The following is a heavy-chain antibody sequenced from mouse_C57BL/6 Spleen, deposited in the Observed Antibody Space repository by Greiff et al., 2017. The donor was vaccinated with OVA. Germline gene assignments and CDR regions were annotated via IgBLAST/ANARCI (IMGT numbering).Heavy chain of an antibody. CDR3: ARSFYYDYDWFAY. D-gene: IGHD2-4*01. CDR1: GYTFTSYW. Sequence: QVQLKQPGTELVKPGASVKLSCKASGYTFTSYWMHWVKQRPGQGLEWIGNINPSNGGTNYNEKFKSKATLTVDKSSSTAYMQLSSLTSEDSAVYYCARSFYYDYDWFAYWGQGTLVTVSA. V-gene: IGHV1-53*01. J-gene: IGHJ3*01. CDR2: INPSNGGT.